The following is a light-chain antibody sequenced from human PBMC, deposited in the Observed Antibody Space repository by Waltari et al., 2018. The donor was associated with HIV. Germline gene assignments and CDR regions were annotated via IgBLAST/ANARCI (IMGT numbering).Light chain of an antibody. CDR1: SSNIGNDN. CDR2: KNI. CDR3: VGWDASLSAYV. Sequence: QSVLTQPPSASGTPGQRVTISCSGSSSNIGNDNVYWYQQLPGTTPKLLIYKNIPRPAGVPYRFAGSKSGTSAYLAISGLRSEDEADYYCVGWDASLSAYVFGAGTKVTVL. J-gene: IGLJ1*01. V-gene: IGLV1-47*01.